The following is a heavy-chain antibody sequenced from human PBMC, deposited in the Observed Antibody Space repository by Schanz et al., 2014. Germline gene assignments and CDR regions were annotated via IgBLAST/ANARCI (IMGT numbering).Heavy chain of an antibody. CDR3: ARPSDSSWYMDV. Sequence: VQLVESGGDLVKPGGSLRLSCEASGFTFSTYWMHWVRQAPGKGLEWVSSIVGGGGRTYYADSVKGRFTISRDNAKNSLYLQMNSLRAEDTAVYYCARPSDSSWYMDVWGKGTTVTVSS. CDR2: IVGGGGRT. D-gene: IGHD2-21*02. V-gene: IGHV3-21*01. CDR1: GFTFSTYW. J-gene: IGHJ6*03.